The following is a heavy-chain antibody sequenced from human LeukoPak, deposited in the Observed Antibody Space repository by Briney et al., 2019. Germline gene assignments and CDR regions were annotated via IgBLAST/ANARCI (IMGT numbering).Heavy chain of an antibody. Sequence: GGSLRLSCTASGFTFGEYGMSWVRQAPGKGLEWIGFIRSKGHGGTTEYAASVKGRFTISGDDSKSIAYLQLNSLKTEDTAVYYCTLTMIVVARSHFDYWGQGTLVTVSS. V-gene: IGHV3-49*04. CDR1: GFTFGEYG. CDR2: IRSKGHGGTT. CDR3: TLTMIVVARSHFDY. D-gene: IGHD3-22*01. J-gene: IGHJ4*02.